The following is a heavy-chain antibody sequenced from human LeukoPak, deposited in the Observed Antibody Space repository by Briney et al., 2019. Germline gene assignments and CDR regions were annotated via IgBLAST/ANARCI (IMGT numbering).Heavy chain of an antibody. Sequence: SETLSLTCTVSAGSISSNSCSWIRQPAGKGLEWIGHTYTSGSPNCNPSLRSRVTMSVDTSKNQISLKLSSVTAADSAVYYCARGSEQWLTYFDYWGQGTLVTVSS. CDR2: TYTSGSP. D-gene: IGHD6-19*01. J-gene: IGHJ4*02. V-gene: IGHV4-4*07. CDR3: ARGSEQWLTYFDY. CDR1: AGSISSNS.